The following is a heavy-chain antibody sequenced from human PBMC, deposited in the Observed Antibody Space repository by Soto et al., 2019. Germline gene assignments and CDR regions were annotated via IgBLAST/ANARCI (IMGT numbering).Heavy chain of an antibody. J-gene: IGHJ6*02. Sequence: QVQLQETGPGLVKHSGTLSVTCAFSGGSISSSNWWNWVRQPPGKGLEWIGEIYHSGSTNYNPSPRSRVTISLDKSKIQFSLRVKSVTAADTAEYYCAIAWPSVDSYGSGVRAVWGQGTTVTVS. D-gene: IGHD5-18*01. CDR1: GGSISSSNW. CDR3: AIAWPSVDSYGSGVRAV. CDR2: IYHSGST. V-gene: IGHV4-4*02.